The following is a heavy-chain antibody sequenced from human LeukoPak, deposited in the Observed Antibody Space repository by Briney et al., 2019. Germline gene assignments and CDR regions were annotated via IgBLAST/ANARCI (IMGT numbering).Heavy chain of an antibody. Sequence: SETLSLTCTVSGGSISSSSYYWGWIRQPPGKGLEWIGSIYYSGSTYYNPSLKSRVTISVDTSKNQFSLKLSSVTAADTAVYYCAPHPPNYYGSGSYSNWFDPWGQGTLVTVSS. CDR3: APHPPNYYGSGSYSNWFDP. J-gene: IGHJ5*02. CDR2: IYYSGST. V-gene: IGHV4-39*07. CDR1: GGSISSSSYY. D-gene: IGHD3-10*01.